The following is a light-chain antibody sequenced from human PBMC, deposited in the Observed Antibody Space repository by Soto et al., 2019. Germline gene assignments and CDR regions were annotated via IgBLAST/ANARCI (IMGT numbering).Light chain of an antibody. CDR3: QQYGSSPPIT. J-gene: IGKJ5*01. CDR1: QSVSSSY. CDR2: GAS. V-gene: IGKV3-20*01. Sequence: EIVLTQSPGTLSLSPGERATLSCRASQSVSSSYLAWYQQKPGQAPRLLIYGASSRATGTPDRFSGSGSGTGFTLTISRLEPEDFAVYYCQQYGSSPPITFGRGTGLEIK.